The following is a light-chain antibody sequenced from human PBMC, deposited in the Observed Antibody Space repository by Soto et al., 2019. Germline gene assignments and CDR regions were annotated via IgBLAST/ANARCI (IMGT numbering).Light chain of an antibody. CDR3: CSYAGSSTFWV. J-gene: IGLJ3*02. V-gene: IGLV2-23*01. CDR2: EGS. CDR1: SSDVGSYNL. Sequence: QSVLTQPASVSGSPGQSITISCTGTSSDVGSYNLVSWYQQHPGKAPKLMIYEGSKRPSGVSNRFSGSKSGNTASLTISGVQAEDEADYYCCSYAGSSTFWVFGGGTKLTVL.